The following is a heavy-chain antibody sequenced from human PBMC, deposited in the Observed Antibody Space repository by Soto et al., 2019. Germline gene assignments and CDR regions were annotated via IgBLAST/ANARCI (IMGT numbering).Heavy chain of an antibody. J-gene: IGHJ3*02. CDR1: GGSVNTGPVYY. CDR3: ARRYSSAFDI. Sequence: SETLSLTCTVSGGSVNTGPVYYWAWVRQPPGKGLEWFGYIYYSGSTNFNPFLKSRVTISVDTSKNQFSLKLSSVTAADTAVYYCARRYSSAFDIWGQGTMVT. D-gene: IGHD6-13*01. V-gene: IGHV4-61*08. CDR2: IYYSGST.